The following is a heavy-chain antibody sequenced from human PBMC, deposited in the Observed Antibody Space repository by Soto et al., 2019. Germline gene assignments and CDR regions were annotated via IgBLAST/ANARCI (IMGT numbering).Heavy chain of an antibody. CDR2: IIPILGIA. V-gene: IGHV1-69*02. J-gene: IGHJ1*01. Sequence: ASVKVSCKASGGTFSSYTISWVRQAPGRGLEWMGRIIPILGIANYAQKFQGRVTITADKSTSTAYIELSSLSSEDTAVYYCASMVGYCSSTSCYALYFQHWGQGTLVTVSS. CDR1: GGTFSSYT. D-gene: IGHD2-2*01. CDR3: ASMVGYCSSTSCYALYFQH.